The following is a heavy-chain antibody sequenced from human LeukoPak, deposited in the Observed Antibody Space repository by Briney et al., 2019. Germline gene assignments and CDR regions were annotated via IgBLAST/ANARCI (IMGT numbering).Heavy chain of an antibody. CDR3: ARGGSPPEALGDAFDI. CDR1: GFTFSNYW. Sequence: GGSLRLSCAASGFTFSNYWMHWVRQAPGKGLVRVSRINSDGSSIIYADSVKGRFTIFRDNAKNTLYLQMNSLRVEDTAVYYCARGGSPPEALGDAFDIWGQGTMVTVSS. J-gene: IGHJ3*02. V-gene: IGHV3-74*01. CDR2: INSDGSSI. D-gene: IGHD1-26*01.